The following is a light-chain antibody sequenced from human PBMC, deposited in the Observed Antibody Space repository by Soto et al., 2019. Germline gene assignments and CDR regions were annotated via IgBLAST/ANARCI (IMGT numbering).Light chain of an antibody. CDR1: QSIGSN. Sequence: EVLMTQSQGTRSVSPGERVTGSCRASQSIGSNLAWYQQKPGQAPRLLIYGASTRVIGVPDRFSGGRSGTEFTLTISSLQSEDIAVYFCQQYNDWPPYTFGQGTKVDIK. CDR3: QQYNDWPPYT. CDR2: GAS. J-gene: IGKJ2*01. V-gene: IGKV3-15*01.